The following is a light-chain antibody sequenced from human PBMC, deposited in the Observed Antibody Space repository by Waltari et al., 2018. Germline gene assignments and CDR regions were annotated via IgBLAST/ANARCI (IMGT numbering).Light chain of an antibody. Sequence: QSALTQPASVSGSPGQSITISCTERSSAVGSHNFVSWYQQHPGKAPKVMIYEDNKRPAGLSNRFSGSKSGNTASLTISGLQADDEADYYCCSYAGGSPRWVFGGGTKLTVL. CDR1: SSAVGSHNF. CDR3: CSYAGGSPRWV. V-gene: IGLV2-23*01. J-gene: IGLJ3*02. CDR2: EDN.